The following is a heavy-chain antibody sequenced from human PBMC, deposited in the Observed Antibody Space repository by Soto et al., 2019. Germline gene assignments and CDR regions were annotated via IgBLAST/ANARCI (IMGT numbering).Heavy chain of an antibody. J-gene: IGHJ6*02. Sequence: SETLSLACTFSCVCLSSYYCSWLREPPGKGLAWIGYIYYSGSTNYNPSLKSRVTISVDTSKNQFSLKLSSVTAADTAVYYCARGGYGSGSYLYYGMDVWGQGTTVT. CDR2: IYYSGST. CDR3: ARGGYGSGSYLYYGMDV. D-gene: IGHD3-10*01. CDR1: CVCLSSYY. V-gene: IGHV4-59*01.